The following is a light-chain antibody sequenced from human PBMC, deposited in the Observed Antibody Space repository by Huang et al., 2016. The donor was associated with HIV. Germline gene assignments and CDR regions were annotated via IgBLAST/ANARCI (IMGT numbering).Light chain of an antibody. V-gene: IGKV4-1*01. CDR2: WAT. Sequence: DIVMTQSPDSLAVSPGERATINCKSSQTVLSSLNKKNYLAWFQQKPGRPPKLLIYWATTRESGVPDRLSGSGSGTDFTLTINNLQAEDVAVYFCLQYYSVPQTFGHGTKVEIK. J-gene: IGKJ1*01. CDR1: QTVLSSLNKKNY. CDR3: LQYYSVPQT.